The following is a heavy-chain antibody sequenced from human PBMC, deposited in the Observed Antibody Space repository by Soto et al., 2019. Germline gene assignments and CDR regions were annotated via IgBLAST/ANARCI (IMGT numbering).Heavy chain of an antibody. Sequence: QVQLVESGGGVVQPGRSLRLSCAASGFTFSSYAMHWVRQAPGKGLEWVAVISYDGSNKYYADSVKGRFTISRDNSKNTLYLQMNSLRAEDTAVYYCARDRGRWQQLRNYYYYGMDVWGQGTTVTVSS. J-gene: IGHJ6*02. CDR1: GFTFSSYA. V-gene: IGHV3-30-3*01. CDR2: ISYDGSNK. CDR3: ARDRGRWQQLRNYYYYGMDV. D-gene: IGHD5-12*01.